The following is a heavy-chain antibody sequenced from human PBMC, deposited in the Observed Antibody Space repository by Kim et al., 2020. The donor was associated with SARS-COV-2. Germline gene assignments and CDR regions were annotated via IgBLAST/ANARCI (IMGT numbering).Heavy chain of an antibody. V-gene: IGHV1-18*01. CDR1: GYTFTSYG. Sequence: ASVKVSCKASGYTFTSYGISWVRQAPGQGLEWMGWISAYNGNTNYAQKLQGRVTMTTDTSTSTAYMELRSLRSDDTAVYYCARDYSPGMWELPFDYWGQGTLVTVSS. J-gene: IGHJ4*02. CDR3: ARDYSPGMWELPFDY. CDR2: ISAYNGNT. D-gene: IGHD1-26*01.